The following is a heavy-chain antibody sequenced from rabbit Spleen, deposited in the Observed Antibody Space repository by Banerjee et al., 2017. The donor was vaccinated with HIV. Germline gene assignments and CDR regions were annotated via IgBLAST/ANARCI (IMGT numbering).Heavy chain of an antibody. Sequence: QSLEESGGDLVKPGASLTLTCTASGFSFSSSDYICWVRQAPGKGLEWIACIYAGSSGDTYYASWAKGRFTISKTSSTTVTLQMTRLTAADTATYFCARDSSSSFSSYGMDLWGQGTLVTVS. CDR3: ARDSSSSFSSYGMDL. J-gene: IGHJ6*01. CDR2: IYAGSSGDT. V-gene: IGHV1S40*01. CDR1: GFSFSSSDY. D-gene: IGHD1-1*01.